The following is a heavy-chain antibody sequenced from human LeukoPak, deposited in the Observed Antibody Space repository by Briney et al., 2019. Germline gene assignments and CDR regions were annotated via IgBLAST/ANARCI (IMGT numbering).Heavy chain of an antibody. CDR1: GGSINSGVYY. V-gene: IGHV4-31*03. D-gene: IGHD2-15*01. CDR3: GRGEGGYFDY. CDR2: IYYSGST. J-gene: IGHJ4*02. Sequence: SESLSLTCTVSGGSINSGVYYWSWIRQHPGKGLEWIGYIYYSGSTYFNPSLKSRVTISVDTSKNQFSLKLSSVTAADTAVYYCGRGEGGYFDYWGQGTLVTVSS.